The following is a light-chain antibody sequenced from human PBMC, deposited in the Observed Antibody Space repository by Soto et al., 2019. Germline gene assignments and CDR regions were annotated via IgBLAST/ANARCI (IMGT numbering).Light chain of an antibody. Sequence: EIVLTQSPGTLSLSPGERATLSCRASQSGRANYIAWYQQKLGQAPRNLIYATSNRATGIPDRFSGVGSETDFTLTISRLEPEDFAMHYCQHYGSSWTFGQGTKVEIK. J-gene: IGKJ1*01. V-gene: IGKV3-20*01. CDR3: QHYGSSWT. CDR2: ATS. CDR1: QSGRANY.